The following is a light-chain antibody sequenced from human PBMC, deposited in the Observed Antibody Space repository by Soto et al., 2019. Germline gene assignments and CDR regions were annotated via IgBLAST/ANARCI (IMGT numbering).Light chain of an antibody. J-gene: IGKJ1*01. CDR1: QSVSSS. CDR3: QQYVHWPPGA. Sequence: EIVVTQSPATLSVSPGERVTLSCRASQSVSSSLAWYQQRPGQAPRLLIYDTSTRAAGIAARFSGSGSGTEFPLTISSLQSEDSAVYYCQQYVHWPPGACGQGTTVEIK. V-gene: IGKV3-15*01. CDR2: DTS.